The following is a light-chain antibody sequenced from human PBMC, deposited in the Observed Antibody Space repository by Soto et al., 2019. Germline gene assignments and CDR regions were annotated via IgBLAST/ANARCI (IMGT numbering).Light chain of an antibody. J-gene: IGLJ2*01. CDR1: SSDVGGYKF. Sequence: QSVLTQPASVSGSPGQSITISCTGTSSDVGGYKFVSWYQQNPGKAPKLMISEVSNRPSGVSDRFSGSKSGNTASLTISGLQAEDEADYFCTSYTSSKTLLFGGGTKVTVL. CDR3: TSYTSSKTLL. V-gene: IGLV2-14*01. CDR2: EVS.